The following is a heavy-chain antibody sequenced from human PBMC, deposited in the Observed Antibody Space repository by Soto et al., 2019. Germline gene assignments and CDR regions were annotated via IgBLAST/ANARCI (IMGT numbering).Heavy chain of an antibody. D-gene: IGHD6-13*01. CDR2: IYYSGST. V-gene: IGHV4-39*01. J-gene: IGHJ5*02. CDR3: ARHAIAAADGYGGFDP. CDR1: GGSISSSSYY. Sequence: QLQLQESGPGLVKPSETLSLTCTVSGGSISSSSYYWGWIRQPPGKGLEWIGSIYYSGSTYYNPSLTSRVTISVDTSKNQFSLKLSSVTAADTAVYYCARHAIAAADGYGGFDPWGQGTLVTVSS.